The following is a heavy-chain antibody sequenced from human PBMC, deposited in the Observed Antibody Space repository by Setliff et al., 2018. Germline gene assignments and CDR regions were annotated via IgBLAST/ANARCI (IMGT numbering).Heavy chain of an antibody. Sequence: SETLSLTCTVSGGSISSYYWSWIRQPPGKGLEWIGYIYTSGSIKYNPSLRSRVTISVDTSKNQFSLRLRSVVAADTAVYYCARGVSGVSWTPRYWGRGTLVTVSS. D-gene: IGHD6-25*01. CDR3: ARGVSGVSWTPRY. CDR1: GGSISSYY. V-gene: IGHV4-4*08. CDR2: IYTSGSI. J-gene: IGHJ4*02.